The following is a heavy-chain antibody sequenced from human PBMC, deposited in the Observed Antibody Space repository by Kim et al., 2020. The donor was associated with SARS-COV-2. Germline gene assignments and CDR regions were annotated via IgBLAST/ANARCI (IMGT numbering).Heavy chain of an antibody. J-gene: IGHJ4*02. D-gene: IGHD6-13*01. Sequence: GGSLRLSCAASGFTFSSYAMSWVRQAPRKGLEWVSVIYSGGSSTYYADSVKGRFTISRDNSKNTLYLQMNSLRAEDTAVYYCAKDSVLTSRYSSSSFDYWGQGTLVTVSS. V-gene: IGHV3-23*03. CDR3: AKDSVLTSRYSSSSFDY. CDR1: GFTFSSYA. CDR2: IYSGGSST.